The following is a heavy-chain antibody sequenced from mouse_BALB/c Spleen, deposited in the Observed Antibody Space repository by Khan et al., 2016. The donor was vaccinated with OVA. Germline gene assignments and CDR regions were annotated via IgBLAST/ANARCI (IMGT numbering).Heavy chain of an antibody. CDR2: ISYSGRT. D-gene: IGHD1-1*01. V-gene: IGHV3-2*02. Sequence: EVQLQESGPDLVKPSQSLSLTCTVTGYSITSDYAWNWIRQFPGNKLEWVGYISYSGRTSYNPSLKSRISITRDTSKNQFFLQLSSVTTEDTATYYCARSVTITTVVATDFDYWGQGTTLTVSS. J-gene: IGHJ2*01. CDR1: GYSITSDYA. CDR3: ARSVTITTVVATDFDY.